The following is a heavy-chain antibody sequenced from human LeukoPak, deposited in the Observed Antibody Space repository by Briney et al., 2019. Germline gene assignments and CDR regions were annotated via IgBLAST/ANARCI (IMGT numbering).Heavy chain of an antibody. V-gene: IGHV4-59*08. D-gene: IGHD5-12*01. CDR1: GGSFSGYY. Sequence: PSETLSLTCAVYGGSFSGYYWSWIRQPPGKGLEWIGYIYYSGSTNYNPSLKSRVTISEDTSKSQFSLKLSYVIAADTAVYYCARHWGVASTQGPFEYWGQGILVTVSS. CDR3: ARHWGVASTQGPFEY. CDR2: IYYSGST. J-gene: IGHJ4*02.